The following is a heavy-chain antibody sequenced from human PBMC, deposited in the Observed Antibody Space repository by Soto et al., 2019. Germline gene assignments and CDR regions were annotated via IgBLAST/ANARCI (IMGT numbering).Heavy chain of an antibody. V-gene: IGHV5-51*01. J-gene: IGHJ6*02. CDR2: IYPGDSDT. D-gene: IGHD2-2*01. Sequence: ESLKISCKGSGYSFTSYWIGWMRQMPGKGLEWMGIIYPGDSDTRYSPSFQGQVTISADKSISTAYLQWSSLKASDTAMYYCARRAYCSSTSCYYYAMDVWGQGTTVTVSS. CDR1: GYSFTSYW. CDR3: ARRAYCSSTSCYYYAMDV.